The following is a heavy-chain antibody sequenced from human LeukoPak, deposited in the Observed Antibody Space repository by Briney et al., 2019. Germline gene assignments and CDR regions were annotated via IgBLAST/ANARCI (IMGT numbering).Heavy chain of an antibody. D-gene: IGHD3-3*01. Sequence: PSETLSLTCAVSGGSISSSNWWSWVRQPPGKGLEWIGEIYHSGSTNYNPSLKSRVNISVDKSKNQFSLKLSSVTAADTAVYYCARDKHYDFWSGYYQTHRHGYYFDYWGQGTLVTVSS. CDR2: IYHSGST. V-gene: IGHV4-4*02. J-gene: IGHJ4*02. CDR1: GGSISSSNW. CDR3: ARDKHYDFWSGYYQTHRHGYYFDY.